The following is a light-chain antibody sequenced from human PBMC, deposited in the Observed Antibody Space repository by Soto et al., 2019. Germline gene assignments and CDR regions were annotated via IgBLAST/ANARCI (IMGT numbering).Light chain of an antibody. CDR3: QQYNTWPPIT. Sequence: EIVLTQSPATLSLSPVERATLSCRASPSVANFVAWYQQKPGQAPRLLIYGASIRATGIPARFSGSGSWTEFTLTISSLQSEDFAVYYCQQYNTWPPITFGQGTRLEI. J-gene: IGKJ5*01. V-gene: IGKV3-15*01. CDR1: PSVANF. CDR2: GAS.